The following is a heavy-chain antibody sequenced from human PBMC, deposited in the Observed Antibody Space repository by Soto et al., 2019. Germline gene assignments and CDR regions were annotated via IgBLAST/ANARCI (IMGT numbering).Heavy chain of an antibody. V-gene: IGHV3-15*01. D-gene: IGHD3-16*02. Sequence: EVQLVESGGGFVTPGGSLRLSCAASGFTFSDSWMGWVRQAPGKGLEWVGRILSKNDGGTKDYAAPVKGRVTISRDDLTNTLYQNMNRLKIEDTAVYYCTAYYYISCIYRYRCAYWGQGTLVTVSS. CDR1: GFTFSDSW. J-gene: IGHJ4*02. CDR3: TAYYYISCIYRYRCAY. CDR2: ILSKNDGGTK.